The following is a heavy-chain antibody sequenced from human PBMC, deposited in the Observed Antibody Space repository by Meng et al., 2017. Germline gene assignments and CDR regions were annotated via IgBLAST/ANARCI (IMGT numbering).Heavy chain of an antibody. CDR3: ARGGYSSGWPYFDY. Sequence: RVGESGGGVGDPGSALVLPGAAADVTFRGGGMHWVRQAPGKGLEWVAVIWNVGSNKYYADSVKGRFTISRDNSKNTLYLQMNSLRAEDTAVYYCARGGYSSGWPYFDYWGQGTLVTVSS. J-gene: IGHJ4*02. CDR1: DVTFRGGG. V-gene: IGHV3-33*01. CDR2: IWNVGSNK. D-gene: IGHD6-19*01.